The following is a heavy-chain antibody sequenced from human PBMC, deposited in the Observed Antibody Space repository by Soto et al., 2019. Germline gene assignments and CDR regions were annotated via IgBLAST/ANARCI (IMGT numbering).Heavy chain of an antibody. J-gene: IGHJ4*02. CDR1: GGSISNYY. V-gene: IGHV4-59*01. CDR2: IYYSGST. Sequence: SETLSLTCTVSGGSISNYYWSWIRQPPGKGLEWIGYIYYSGSTNYNPSLKSRVTISVDTSKNQFSLKLISVTAADTAVYYCARVRNGYYFDYWGQGTLVTVSS. D-gene: IGHD2-8*01. CDR3: ARVRNGYYFDY.